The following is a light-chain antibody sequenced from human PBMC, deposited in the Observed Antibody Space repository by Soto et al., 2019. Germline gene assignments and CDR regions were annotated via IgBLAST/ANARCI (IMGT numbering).Light chain of an antibody. CDR3: QQYYSSTT. V-gene: IGKV4-1*01. CDR1: QSVLYSPNNKHY. Sequence: DIVMTQSPDSLAVSLGERATINCKPRQSVLYSPNNKHYLAWYQHKPGQPPKLLIYWASNRASGVPDRFSGSGSGTDFTLTISSLQAEDVAVYYCQQYYSSTTFGGGTKVEIK. J-gene: IGKJ4*01. CDR2: WAS.